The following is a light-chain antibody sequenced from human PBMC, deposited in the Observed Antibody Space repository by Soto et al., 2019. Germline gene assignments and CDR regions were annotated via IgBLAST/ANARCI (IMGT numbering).Light chain of an antibody. CDR2: GAS. J-gene: IGKJ2*01. CDR1: QSVSSSY. Sequence: DIVLTQSPGMLYLSPGERATLYCRALQSVSSSYLAWYQQKPGQAPRLLIYGASSRATGIPDRFSGSGSGTHFTLTISRLEPEDFAVDYCQQYGSSPLTFGQGTKLEIK. V-gene: IGKV3-20*01. CDR3: QQYGSSPLT.